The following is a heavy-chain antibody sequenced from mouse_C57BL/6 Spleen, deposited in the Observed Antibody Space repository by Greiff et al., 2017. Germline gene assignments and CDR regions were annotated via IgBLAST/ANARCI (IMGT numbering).Heavy chain of an antibody. D-gene: IGHD1-1*01. CDR2: IAPSDSYT. Sequence: QVQLQQPGAELLKPGASVKLSCKASGYTFTSYWMQWVKQRPGQGLEWIGEIAPSDSYTNYNQKFKGKATLTVDTSSSTAYMQLSSLTSEDSAVYYCARLGYGSSYDYWGQGTTLTVSS. CDR1: GYTFTSYW. J-gene: IGHJ2*01. V-gene: IGHV1-50*01. CDR3: ARLGYGSSYDY.